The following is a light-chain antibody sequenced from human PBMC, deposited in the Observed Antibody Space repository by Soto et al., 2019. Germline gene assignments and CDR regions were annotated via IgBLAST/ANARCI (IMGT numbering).Light chain of an antibody. CDR3: QNCKRAVFT. CDR1: EDINNY. J-gene: IGKJ3*01. CDR2: GAT. Sequence: DIQMTQSPSSLSASVGDRVTITCRASEDINNYLAWYQHRPGKPPKLLIYGATTLQPGISSRFSGSGSGTDCTLTISSLQPEDVATYYCQNCKRAVFTFGPGTKVDIK. V-gene: IGKV1-27*01.